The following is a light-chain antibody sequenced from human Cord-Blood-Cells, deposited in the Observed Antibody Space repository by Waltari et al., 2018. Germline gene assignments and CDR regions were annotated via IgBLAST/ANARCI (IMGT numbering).Light chain of an antibody. Sequence: EIVLTQSPGTLSLSPGERATLSCRASQSVSSSYLAWYQQKPGQAPRLRIYGASSRATGIPDRFSGSGSGTDFTLTISRLEPEDFAVYYCQQYGSLFGQGTKVEIK. CDR2: GAS. CDR3: QQYGSL. J-gene: IGKJ1*01. V-gene: IGKV3-20*01. CDR1: QSVSSSY.